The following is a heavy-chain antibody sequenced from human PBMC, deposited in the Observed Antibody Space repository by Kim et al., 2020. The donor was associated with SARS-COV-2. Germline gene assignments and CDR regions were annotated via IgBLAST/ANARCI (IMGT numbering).Heavy chain of an antibody. CDR3: ARGPNYYDSSGYSPVDAFVI. CDR1: GFTFSSYG. V-gene: IGHV3-33*01. D-gene: IGHD3-22*01. Sequence: GGSLRLSCAASGFTFSSYGMHWVRQAPGKGLEWVAVIWYDGSNKYYADSVKGRFTISRDNSKNTLYLQMNSLRAEDTAVYYCARGPNYYDSSGYSPVDAFVIWGQGTMVTVSS. CDR2: IWYDGSNK. J-gene: IGHJ3*02.